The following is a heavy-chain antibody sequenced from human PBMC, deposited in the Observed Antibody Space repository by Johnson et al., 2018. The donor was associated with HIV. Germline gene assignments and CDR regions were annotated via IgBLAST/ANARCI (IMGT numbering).Heavy chain of an antibody. D-gene: IGHD6-13*01. CDR2: IYSGGNT. CDR3: ARDGESQQLPLGDALDI. J-gene: IGHJ3*02. V-gene: IGHV3-66*01. Sequence: VQLVESGRGLVPSGGSLRLSCGASGFTVSSNYMNWVRQAPGKGLEWVSVIYSGGNTYYADSVTGRFPSSRDTSKNTLYLQMNRLRAEDTAVYYCARDGESQQLPLGDALDIWGQGTMVTVSS. CDR1: GFTVSSNY.